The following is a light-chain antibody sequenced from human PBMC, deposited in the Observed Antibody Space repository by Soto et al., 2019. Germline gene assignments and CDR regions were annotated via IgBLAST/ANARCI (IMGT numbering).Light chain of an antibody. J-gene: IGKJ1*01. Sequence: IVLTQSPATLSLSPGERATLSCRASQGVSSYLAWYQQKPGQAPRLLIYDASNRATGIPARFSGSGSGTDFTLTISSLEPEDFAVYYCQQRSNWLTFGQGTKVDIK. CDR3: QQRSNWLT. CDR1: QGVSSY. CDR2: DAS. V-gene: IGKV3-11*01.